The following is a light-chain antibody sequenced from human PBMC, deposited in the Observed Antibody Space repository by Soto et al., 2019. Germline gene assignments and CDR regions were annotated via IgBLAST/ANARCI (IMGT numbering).Light chain of an antibody. CDR1: QSISNS. CDR3: HQTFSPPYT. J-gene: IGKJ2*01. CDR2: VAS. V-gene: IGKV1-39*01. Sequence: DIQMTQSLSSLSASVGDTVTITCRASQSISNSLSWYQQKPGKAPKFLIYVASTLQRGVPSRFSGSGSGTDFTLTISSLQPEDVATYYCHQTFSPPYTLGQGTKLEIK.